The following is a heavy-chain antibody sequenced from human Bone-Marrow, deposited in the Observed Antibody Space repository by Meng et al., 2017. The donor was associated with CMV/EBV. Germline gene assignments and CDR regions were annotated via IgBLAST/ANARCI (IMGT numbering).Heavy chain of an antibody. J-gene: IGHJ5*02. Sequence: KVSCKASGYTFASYGISWVRQAPGQGLEWMGWISAYNGNTNYAQKLQGRVTITADKSTSTAYMELSSLRSEDTAVYYCARDQSRFDPWGQGTLVTVSS. CDR2: ISAYNGNT. CDR1: GYTFASYG. CDR3: ARDQSRFDP. V-gene: IGHV1-18*01.